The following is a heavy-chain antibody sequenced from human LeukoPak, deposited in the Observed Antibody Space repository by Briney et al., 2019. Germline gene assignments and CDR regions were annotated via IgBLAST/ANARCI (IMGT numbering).Heavy chain of an antibody. V-gene: IGHV4-38-2*02. CDR1: GYSISSGCY. CDR3: ASRTYYYDSSAYPSDLDY. CDR2: INHSGST. Sequence: PSGTLSLTCTVSGYSISSGCYWGWIRQPPGKGLEWIGSINHSGSTNYNPSLKSRVTISVDTSKNPFSLKLSSVTAADTAVYYCASRTYYYDSSAYPSDLDYWGQGTLVTVSS. J-gene: IGHJ4*02. D-gene: IGHD3-22*01.